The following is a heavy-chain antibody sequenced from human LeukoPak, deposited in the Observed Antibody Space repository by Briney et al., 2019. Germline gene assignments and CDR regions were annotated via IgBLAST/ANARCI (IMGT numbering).Heavy chain of an antibody. CDR3: ARSDRGIVAHYFDY. Sequence: ASVKVSCKASGYTFTSYAMNWVRQAPGQGLEWMGWINTNTGNPTYAQGFTGRFVFSLDTSVSTAYLQISSLKAEDTAVYYCARSDRGIVAHYFDYWGQGTLVTVSS. CDR2: INTNTGNP. CDR1: GYTFTSYA. D-gene: IGHD2-15*01. J-gene: IGHJ4*02. V-gene: IGHV7-4-1*02.